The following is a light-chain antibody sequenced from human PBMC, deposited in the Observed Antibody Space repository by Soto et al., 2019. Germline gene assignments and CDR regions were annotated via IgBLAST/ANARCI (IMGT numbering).Light chain of an antibody. V-gene: IGLV1-44*01. J-gene: IGLJ3*02. Sequence: QSVLTQPPSASGTPGQRVTISCSGSRSNIGENTVNWYRQFPGTAPKVLIYSDNQRPSAVPDRFSGSKSGASASLAIYGLQSEDEADYYCASWDDSLSVWVFGGGTKVTVL. CDR2: SDN. CDR1: RSNIGENT. CDR3: ASWDDSLSVWV.